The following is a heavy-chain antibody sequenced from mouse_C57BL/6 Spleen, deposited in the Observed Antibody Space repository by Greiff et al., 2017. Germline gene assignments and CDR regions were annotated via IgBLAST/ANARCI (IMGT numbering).Heavy chain of an antibody. D-gene: IGHD1-1*01. Sequence: QVQLQQPGAELVKPGASVKMSCKASGYTFTSYWITWVKQRPGQGLEWIGDIYPGSGSTNYNEKFKSKATLTVDTSSSTAYMQLSSLTSEDSAVYYSARRNYYGSSYRYFDYWGQGTTLTVSS. CDR3: ARRNYYGSSYRYFDY. CDR1: GYTFTSYW. J-gene: IGHJ2*01. CDR2: IYPGSGST. V-gene: IGHV1-55*01.